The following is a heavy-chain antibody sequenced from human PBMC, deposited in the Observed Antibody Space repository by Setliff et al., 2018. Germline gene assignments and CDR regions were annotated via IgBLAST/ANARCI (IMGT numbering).Heavy chain of an antibody. CDR1: GFTFSSYW. J-gene: IGHJ4*02. CDR3: ATDGVQNYNLDY. Sequence: PGGSLRLSCAGSGFTFSSYWMHWVRQAPGKGLEWVSRLNEDGSTTTYADAVKGRFTISRDNAKNTLYLQMNSLRTEDTAVYYCATDGVQNYNLDYWGQGTLVTVSS. CDR2: LNEDGSTT. D-gene: IGHD1-1*01. V-gene: IGHV3-74*03.